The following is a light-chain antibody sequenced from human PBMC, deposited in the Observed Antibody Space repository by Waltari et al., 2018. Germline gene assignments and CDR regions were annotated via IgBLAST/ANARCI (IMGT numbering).Light chain of an antibody. Sequence: QSALTQPASVSGSPGQSITLSCPGTSSDVGSYNLLSWYQHYPGKAPKLMIYEGTKRPSGVSNRFSGSKSGNTASLTISGLQAEDEADYHCCSYAHSSRVVFGGGTKVTVL. J-gene: IGLJ2*01. CDR3: CSYAHSSRVV. CDR1: SSDVGSYNL. CDR2: EGT. V-gene: IGLV2-23*01.